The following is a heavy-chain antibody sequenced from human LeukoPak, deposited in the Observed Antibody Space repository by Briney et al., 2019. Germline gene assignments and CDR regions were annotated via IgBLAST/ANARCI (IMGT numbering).Heavy chain of an antibody. Sequence: QPGGSLRLSCAASGSTFSTYAIHWVRQAPGKGLEWVAVISFDGVNTFYADSVKGRFTISRDNSNNTVYLQMNNLRPEDTAVFYCARGQGYESYYYMDVWGKGTTVSVSS. CDR2: ISFDGVNT. J-gene: IGHJ6*03. D-gene: IGHD2-2*01. CDR1: GSTFSTYA. V-gene: IGHV3-30*04. CDR3: ARGQGYESYYYMDV.